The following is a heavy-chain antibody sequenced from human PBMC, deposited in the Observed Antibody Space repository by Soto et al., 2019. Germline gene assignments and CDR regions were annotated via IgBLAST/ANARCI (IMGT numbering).Heavy chain of an antibody. J-gene: IGHJ5*02. CDR2: IYYSGST. CDR1: GCSLSRGGYY. V-gene: IGHV4-31*03. CDR3: ARAPTP. Sequence: SETLSLTCTFSGCSLSRGGYYWSWIRQHPGKGLEWIGYIYYSGSTYYNPSLKSRVTISVDTSKNQFSLKLSSVTAADTAVYYCARAPTPWGQGTLVTVSS.